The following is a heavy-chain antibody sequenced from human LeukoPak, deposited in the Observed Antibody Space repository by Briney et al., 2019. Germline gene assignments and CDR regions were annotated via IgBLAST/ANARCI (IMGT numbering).Heavy chain of an antibody. CDR3: ARRRGATRSLDW. Sequence: PGRSLRLPCAASGFTFSSYAMHWVRQAPGKGLEWVAVISYDGSNKYYADSVKGRFTISRDNSKNTLYLQMNSLRAEDTAVYYCARRRGATRSLDWWGQGTLVTVSS. CDR1: GFTFSSYA. J-gene: IGHJ4*02. V-gene: IGHV3-30*01. D-gene: IGHD1-26*01. CDR2: ISYDGSNK.